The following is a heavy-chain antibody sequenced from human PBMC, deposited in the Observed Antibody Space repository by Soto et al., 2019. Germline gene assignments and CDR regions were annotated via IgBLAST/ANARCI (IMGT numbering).Heavy chain of an antibody. D-gene: IGHD3-16*02. CDR2: ISGSGGST. J-gene: IGHJ4*02. V-gene: IGHV3-23*01. CDR1: GFTFSSYA. CDR3: AKDPDDYIWGSYRYTPYFDY. Sequence: GGSLRLSCAASGFTFSSYAMSWVRQAPGKGLEWVSAISGSGGSTYYADSVKGRFTISRDNSKNTLYLQMNSLRAEDTAVYYCAKDPDDYIWGSYRYTPYFDYWGQGTLVTVSS.